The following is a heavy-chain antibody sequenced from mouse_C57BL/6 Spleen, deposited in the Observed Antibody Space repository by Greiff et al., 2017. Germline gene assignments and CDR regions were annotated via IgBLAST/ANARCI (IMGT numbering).Heavy chain of an antibody. Sequence: VQLQESGPGLVQPSQSLSITCTVSGFSLTSYGVHWVRQSPGKGLEWLGVIWRGGSTDYNAAFMSRQSITKDNSKCRVFFKMTSLQADDTAIYYCAKTDYYDNSYQFAYWGQGTLVTVSA. V-gene: IGHV2-5*01. J-gene: IGHJ3*01. D-gene: IGHD1-1*01. CDR2: IWRGGST. CDR3: AKTDYYDNSYQFAY. CDR1: GFSLTSYG.